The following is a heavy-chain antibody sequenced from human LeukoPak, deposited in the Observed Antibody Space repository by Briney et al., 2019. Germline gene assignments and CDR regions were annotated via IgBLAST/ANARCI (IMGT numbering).Heavy chain of an antibody. CDR2: INHSGST. D-gene: IGHD3-22*01. J-gene: IGHJ4*02. Sequence: SETLSLTCAVYGGSFSGYYWSWIRQPPGKGLEWIGEINHSGSTNYNPSLKSRVTISVDTSKNQFSLKLSSVTAADTAVYYCARGSYDSSGYHKYYNFDYWGQGTLVTVSP. CDR1: GGSFSGYY. CDR3: ARGSYDSSGYHKYYNFDY. V-gene: IGHV4-34*01.